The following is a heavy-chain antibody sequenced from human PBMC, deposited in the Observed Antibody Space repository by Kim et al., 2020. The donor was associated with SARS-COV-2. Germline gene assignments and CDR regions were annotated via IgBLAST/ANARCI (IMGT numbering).Heavy chain of an antibody. V-gene: IGHV1-18*04. CDR2: ISPYNGNT. Sequence: ASVKVSCKASGYSFTSYGISWVRQAPGQGLEWMGWISPYNGNTNYAQKFQGRVTMTTETSTSTAYLQLRSLRSDDRAVYYCARDHPPSIVGARTVYFQDWGQGTLVTVSS. D-gene: IGHD1-26*01. J-gene: IGHJ1*01. CDR1: GYSFTSYG. CDR3: ARDHPPSIVGARTVYFQD.